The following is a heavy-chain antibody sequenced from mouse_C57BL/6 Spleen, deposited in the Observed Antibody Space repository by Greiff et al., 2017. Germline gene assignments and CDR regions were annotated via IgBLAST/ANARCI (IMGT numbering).Heavy chain of an antibody. V-gene: IGHV14-4*01. CDR2: IDPENGDT. CDR3: TTIPTVVGDY. CDR1: GFNIKDDY. D-gene: IGHD1-1*01. J-gene: IGHJ2*01. Sequence: EVQLQQSGAELVRPGASVKLSCTASGFNIKDDYMHWVKQRPEQGLEWIGWIDPENGDTEYASKFQGKATITADTSSNTAYLQLSSLTSEDTAVSYCTTIPTVVGDYWGQGTTLTVSS.